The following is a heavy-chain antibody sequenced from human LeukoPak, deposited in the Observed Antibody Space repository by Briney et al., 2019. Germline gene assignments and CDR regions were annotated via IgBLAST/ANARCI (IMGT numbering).Heavy chain of an antibody. CDR2: FDPEEGEI. CDR1: GHTLTDLS. D-gene: IGHD6-19*01. J-gene: IGHJ3*02. CDR3: ATDNGGWSDDAFDI. Sequence: ASVKVSCKVSGHTLTDLSIHWVRQAPGRGPEWMGGFDPEEGEIVYAQMLQGRFTMTEDTSTDTAFMVLSSLKSEDTAVYYCATDNGGWSDDAFDIWGQGTMVTVSS. V-gene: IGHV1-24*01.